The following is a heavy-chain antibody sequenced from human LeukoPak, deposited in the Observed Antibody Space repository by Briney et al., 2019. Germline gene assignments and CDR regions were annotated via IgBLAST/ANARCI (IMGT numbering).Heavy chain of an antibody. Sequence: GASVKVSCKASGYTFTGYYMHWVRRAPGQGLEWMGWINPNSGGTNFAQKFQGGVTMTRDTSISTAYMELSRLRSDDTAVYYCARGIGQPPQNWFDPWGQGTLVTVSS. D-gene: IGHD2-15*01. CDR3: ARGIGQPPQNWFDP. CDR1: GYTFTGYY. CDR2: INPNSGGT. V-gene: IGHV1-2*02. J-gene: IGHJ5*02.